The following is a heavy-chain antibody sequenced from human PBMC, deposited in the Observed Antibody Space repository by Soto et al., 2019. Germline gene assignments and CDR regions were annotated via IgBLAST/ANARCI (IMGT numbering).Heavy chain of an antibody. D-gene: IGHD3-3*01. CDR2: INRDGSNT. J-gene: IGHJ6*03. CDR3: ARDNYDFWSGVFYYYIDV. CDR1: GVTFSSHW. Sequence: GGSLRLSCAASGVTFSSHWMHWVRQAPGKGLVWVSRINRDGSNTSYADSVKGRSTISRDNAKNTLYLEMHSLRAEDTAVYYCARDNYDFWSGVFYYYIDVWGKGTTVTVSS. V-gene: IGHV3-74*01.